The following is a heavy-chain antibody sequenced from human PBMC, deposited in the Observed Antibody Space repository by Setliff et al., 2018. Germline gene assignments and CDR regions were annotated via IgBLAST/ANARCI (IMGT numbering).Heavy chain of an antibody. J-gene: IGHJ4*02. CDR1: GFMFSSYS. D-gene: IGHD6-19*01. CDR2: SSGGSSRI. V-gene: IGHV3-21*01. Sequence: GGSLRLSCAASGFMFSSYSMNWVRQAPGKGLEWLSSSSGGSSRIYYAGSVRGRFIISRDNAKNSLYLQLTSLRAEDTSVYYCVREYSSGWYYFDYWGQGTLVTVSS. CDR3: VREYSSGWYYFDY.